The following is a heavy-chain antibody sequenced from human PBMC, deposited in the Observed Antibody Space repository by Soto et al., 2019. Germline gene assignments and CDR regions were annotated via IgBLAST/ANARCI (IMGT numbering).Heavy chain of an antibody. Sequence: GGSLRLSCAASGFTFSSYGMHWVRQAPGKGLEWVAVISYDGSNKYYADSVKGRFTISRDNSKNTLYLQMNSLRAEDTAVYYCAKDKRDSSWYDYFDYWVQGTLVTVSS. D-gene: IGHD6-13*01. CDR1: GFTFSSYG. V-gene: IGHV3-30*18. J-gene: IGHJ4*02. CDR3: AKDKRDSSWYDYFDY. CDR2: ISYDGSNK.